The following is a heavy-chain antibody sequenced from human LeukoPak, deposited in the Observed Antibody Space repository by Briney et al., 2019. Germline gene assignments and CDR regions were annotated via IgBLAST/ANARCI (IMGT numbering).Heavy chain of an antibody. J-gene: IGHJ6*03. Sequence: GGSLRLSCAASGFTFSDYYMSWIRQAPGKGLEWVSYISSSGSTIYYADSVKGRFTISRDNAKNSLYLQMNSLRAEDTAVYYCPCTNGVWDYYMDVWGKGTTVTVSS. V-gene: IGHV3-11*04. D-gene: IGHD2-8*01. CDR1: GFTFSDYY. CDR2: ISSSGSTI. CDR3: PCTNGVWDYYMDV.